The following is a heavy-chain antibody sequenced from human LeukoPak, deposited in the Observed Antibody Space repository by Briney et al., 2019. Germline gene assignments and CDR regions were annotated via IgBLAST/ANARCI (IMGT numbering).Heavy chain of an antibody. J-gene: IGHJ4*02. CDR3: ARDIAVAGFDY. D-gene: IGHD6-19*01. CDR2: IYHSGST. V-gene: IGHV4-38-2*02. CDR1: GYSISSGYY. Sequence: SETLSLTCTVSGYSISSGYYWGWIRQPPGNGLEWIGSIYHSGSTYYNPSFKSRVTISVDTSKNQFSLKLSSVTAADTAVYYCARDIAVAGFDYWGQGTLVTVSS.